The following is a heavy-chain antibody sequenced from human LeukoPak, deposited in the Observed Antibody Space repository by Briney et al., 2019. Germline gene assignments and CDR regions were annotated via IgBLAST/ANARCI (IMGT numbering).Heavy chain of an antibody. Sequence: ASVKVSCKASGGTFNDYAFNWVRQAPGQGLEWMGAFIPVLGAANSTHKFQGRLTMTTDTSTSTAYMELRSLRSDDTAVYYCARGSPGFPLAAAPDYWGQGTLVTVSS. CDR3: ARGSPGFPLAAAPDY. V-gene: IGHV1-69*10. J-gene: IGHJ4*02. CDR1: GGTFNDYA. CDR2: FIPVLGAA. D-gene: IGHD6-13*01.